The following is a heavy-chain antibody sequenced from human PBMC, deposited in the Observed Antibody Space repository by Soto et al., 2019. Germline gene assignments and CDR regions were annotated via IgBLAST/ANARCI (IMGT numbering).Heavy chain of an antibody. CDR1: GGSIGTGGC. CDR3: AWGEGGEKVHY. D-gene: IGHD3-16*01. Sequence: QVVLQESGPGLVKPSQTLSLTCTVSGGSIGTGGCWSWIRQHPAKGLEWIGFIFDRQNTTYNPSLKSRVTLSADTSRRQFSLDLNSVTAADTAVYFCAWGEGGEKVHYWGQGILVTVSS. CDR2: IFDRQNT. V-gene: IGHV4-31*03. J-gene: IGHJ4*02.